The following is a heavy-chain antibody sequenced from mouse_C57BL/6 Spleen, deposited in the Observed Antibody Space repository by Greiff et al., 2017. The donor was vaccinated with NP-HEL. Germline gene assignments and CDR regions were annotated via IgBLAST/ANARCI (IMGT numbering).Heavy chain of an antibody. V-gene: IGHV1-59*01. J-gene: IGHJ4*01. CDR1: GYTFTSYW. D-gene: IGHD1-1*01. CDR2: IDPSGSYT. CDR3: ARLLLRYAMDY. Sequence: QVQLKESGAELVRPGTSVKLSCKASGYTFTSYWMHWVKQRPGQGLEWIGVIDPSGSYTNYNQKFKGKATLTVDTSSSTAYMQLRSLTSEASAVYYCARLLLRYAMDYWGQGTSVTVSS.